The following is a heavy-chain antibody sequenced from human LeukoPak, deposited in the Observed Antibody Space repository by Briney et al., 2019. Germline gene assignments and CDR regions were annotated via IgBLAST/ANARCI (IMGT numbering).Heavy chain of an antibody. Sequence: SETLSLTCAVHGASFAGYSWSWIRQSPGKGLEWIGEVNRVGYTIYNPSLKSRVNISIDTSTTQFSLRLYSVTVADTAVYFCARERVVSDYNWFDPWGQGTLVTVSS. CDR3: ARERVVSDYNWFDP. J-gene: IGHJ5*02. CDR2: VNRVGYT. CDR1: GASFAGYS. V-gene: IGHV4-34*01. D-gene: IGHD6-25*01.